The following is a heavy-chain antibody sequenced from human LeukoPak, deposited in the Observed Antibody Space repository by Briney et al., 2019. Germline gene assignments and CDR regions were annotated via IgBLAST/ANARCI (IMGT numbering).Heavy chain of an antibody. CDR1: GFTVSSNY. CDR3: ARERTSNGDAFDI. CDR2: IYSGGST. J-gene: IGHJ3*02. Sequence: GGSLRLSCAASGFTVSSNYMSWVRQAPGKGLEWVSVIYSGGSTYYADSVKGRFTISRDNSKNTLYLQMNSLRAEDTAVYYCARERTSNGDAFDIWGQGTMVTVSS. D-gene: IGHD4-11*01. V-gene: IGHV3-53*01.